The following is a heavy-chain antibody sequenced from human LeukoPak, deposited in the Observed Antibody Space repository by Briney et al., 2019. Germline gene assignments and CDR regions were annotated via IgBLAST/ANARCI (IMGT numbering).Heavy chain of an antibody. CDR2: VSSTGSGT. V-gene: IGHV3-23*01. CDR1: GFTFSTYG. CDR3: AKDRPLLWFGPTDA. J-gene: IGHJ5*02. D-gene: IGHD3-10*01. Sequence: PGGSLRPSCVASGFTFSTYGMSWVRQAPGKGLEWVAAVSSTGSGTYYPDSLKGRFIISRDNSQNTVFLQMNSLRPEDTALYFCAKDRPLLWFGPTDAWGQGILVTVSS.